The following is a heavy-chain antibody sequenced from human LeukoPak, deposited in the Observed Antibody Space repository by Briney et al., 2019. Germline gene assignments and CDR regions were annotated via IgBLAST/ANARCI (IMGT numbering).Heavy chain of an antibody. CDR3: AKDQNGSGSYYGRGAFDI. V-gene: IGHV3-11*04. D-gene: IGHD3-10*01. CDR2: ISTNGSTI. CDR1: GFTFSDYY. J-gene: IGHJ3*02. Sequence: GGSLRLSCAASGFTFSDYYMTWIRQAPGKGLEWVSYISTNGSTIYYADSVKGRFTISRDNSKNTLYLQMNSLRAEDTAVYYCAKDQNGSGSYYGRGAFDIWGQGTMVTVSS.